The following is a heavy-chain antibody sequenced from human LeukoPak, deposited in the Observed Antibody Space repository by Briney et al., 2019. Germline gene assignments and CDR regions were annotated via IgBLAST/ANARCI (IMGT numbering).Heavy chain of an antibody. V-gene: IGHV5-51*01. J-gene: IGHJ4*02. CDR1: GYSFTSYW. Sequence: GESLKISCKGSGYSFTSYWIGWGRQMPGKGLEGRVIFYPAESANRYSPSFKGQVTISADKSISTAYLQWSSLKASDTAMYYCARLFESGWYLDYWGQGTLVTVSS. CDR3: ARLFESGWYLDY. D-gene: IGHD6-19*01. CDR2: FYPAESAN.